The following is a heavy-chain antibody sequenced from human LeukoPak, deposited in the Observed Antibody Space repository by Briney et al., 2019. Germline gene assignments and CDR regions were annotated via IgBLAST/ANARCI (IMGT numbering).Heavy chain of an antibody. CDR3: ARDATYSEGATYYDRRDY. V-gene: IGHV3-23*01. D-gene: IGHD3-22*01. CDR2: ISGSGGSI. CDR1: GFTFSSYA. J-gene: IGHJ4*02. Sequence: GGSLRLSCAASGFTFSSYAMSWVRQAPGKGLEWVSAISGSGGSIYYADSVKGRFTISRDNSKDTLYLQMSSLRAEDTAVYFCARDATYSEGATYYDRRDYWGQGAQVTVSS.